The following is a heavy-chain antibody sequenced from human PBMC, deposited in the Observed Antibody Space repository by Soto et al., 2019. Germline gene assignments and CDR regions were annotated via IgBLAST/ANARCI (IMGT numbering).Heavy chain of an antibody. Sequence: PXEALSVTCSVSGSSISGSYYYWAWLRQSPGKGPEWIGSVFYTGFTSYNPSLESRVSVSVDTSKSQFSLKLSAVTAADTAVYYCATSQKGYNWNYFDHWGKGDLVTVSS. CDR1: GSSISGSYYY. CDR2: VFYTGFT. CDR3: ATSQKGYNWNYFDH. V-gene: IGHV4-39*01. J-gene: IGHJ4*02. D-gene: IGHD1-20*01.